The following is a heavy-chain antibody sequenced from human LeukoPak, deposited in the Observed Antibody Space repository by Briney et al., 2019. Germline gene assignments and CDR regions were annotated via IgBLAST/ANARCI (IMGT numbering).Heavy chain of an antibody. V-gene: IGHV1-69-2*01. J-gene: IGHJ5*01. CDR1: GYTFNDYY. CDR3: AISMGMPGAIAWLDS. CDR2: VDPEDGET. D-gene: IGHD2-2*01. Sequence: GASVKVSCKASGYTFNDYYIHWVQQVPGRGLEWMGRVDPEDGETLYAEKLQGRVTITTDKSADTGYMELSSLTSEDTAVYYCAISMGMPGAIAWLDSWGQGTLVTVSS.